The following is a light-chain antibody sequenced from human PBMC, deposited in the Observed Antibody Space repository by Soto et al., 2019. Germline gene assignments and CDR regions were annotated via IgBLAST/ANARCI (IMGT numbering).Light chain of an antibody. CDR1: SSNIGAGYD. CDR3: QSYDSSLSAL. CDR2: GNS. V-gene: IGLV1-40*01. J-gene: IGLJ3*02. Sequence: QSVLTQPPSGSGAPGQRVTISCTGSSSNIGAGYDVHWYQQLPGTAPKLLIYGNSNRPSGVPDRLSGSKSGTSASLAITGLQAEDEADYYCQSYDSSLSALFGGGTKLTVL.